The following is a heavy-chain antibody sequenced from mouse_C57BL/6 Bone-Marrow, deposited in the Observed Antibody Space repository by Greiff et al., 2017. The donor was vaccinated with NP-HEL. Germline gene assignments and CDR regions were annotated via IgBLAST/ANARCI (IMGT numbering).Heavy chain of an antibody. V-gene: IGHV1-72*01. CDR3: ARYCYGSSSFDY. Sequence: QVQLQQSGAELVKPGASVKLSCKASGYAFTSYLMHWVKQRPGRGLEWIGRIDPNSGGTKYNEKFKSKATLTVDKPSSTASMQLNSLTSEDSAVYYCARYCYGSSSFDYWGQGPSLTVSS. J-gene: IGHJ2*02. D-gene: IGHD1-1*01. CDR1: GYAFTSYL. CDR2: IDPNSGGT.